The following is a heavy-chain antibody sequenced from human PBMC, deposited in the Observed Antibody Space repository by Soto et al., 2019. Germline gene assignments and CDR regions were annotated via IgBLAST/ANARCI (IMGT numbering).Heavy chain of an antibody. CDR1: GSSFKTYG. CDR3: VKGGAYCYNDCTRSY. V-gene: IGHV3-23*01. Sequence: EVQLLESGGGLVQPGGSLRLSCADSGSSFKTYGMTWVRQAPGKGLEGVAHIGLSNSDTYYADSVKGRFTISRDNSKNMVYLQMNSLRDADTAVYYCVKGGAYCYNDCTRSYWGRGTLVTVSS. D-gene: IGHD2-21*01. CDR2: IGLSNSDT. J-gene: IGHJ4*02.